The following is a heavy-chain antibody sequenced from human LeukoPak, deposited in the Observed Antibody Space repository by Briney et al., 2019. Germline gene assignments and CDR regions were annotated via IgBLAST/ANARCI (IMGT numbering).Heavy chain of an antibody. V-gene: IGHV4-39*01. J-gene: IGHJ4*02. CDR2: IYYSGST. D-gene: IGHD6-6*01. Sequence: KSSETLSLTCTVSGGSISSSSYYWGWIRQPPGKGLEWIGSIYYSGSTYYNPSLKSRVTISVDTSKNQFSLKLSSVTAADTAVYYCALGIGIAAHYYFDYWGQGTLVTVSS. CDR3: ALGIGIAAHYYFDY. CDR1: GGSISSSSYY.